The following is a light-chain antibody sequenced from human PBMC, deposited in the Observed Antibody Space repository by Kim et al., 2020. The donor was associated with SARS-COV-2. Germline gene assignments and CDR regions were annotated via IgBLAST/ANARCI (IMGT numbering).Light chain of an antibody. CDR1: QSVSSN. Sequence: EIVMTQSPATLSVSPGERATLSCRASQSVSSNLAWYQQKLGQGPRLLIYGASTRATGIPARFSGSGSGTEFTLTINSLQSEDFAVYYCQQYNKWPRTFGQGTKVDIK. CDR2: GAS. CDR3: QQYNKWPRT. J-gene: IGKJ1*01. V-gene: IGKV3-15*01.